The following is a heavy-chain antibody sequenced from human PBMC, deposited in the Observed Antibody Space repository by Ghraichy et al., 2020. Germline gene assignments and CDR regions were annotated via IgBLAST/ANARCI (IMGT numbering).Heavy chain of an antibody. CDR2: IFHSGNT. CDR3: ARRPKWGLVASDYYCGFDV. D-gene: IGHD3/OR15-3a*01. CDR1: GGSISSGHW. J-gene: IGHJ6*02. Sequence: SETLSLTCAVSGGSISSGHWWTWVRQTPGEGLEWIGEIFHSGNTNFNPSLKSRVTISVDKSKNQFSLELSSMTAADTAVYYCARRPKWGLVASDYYCGFDVWGQGTTVTVSS. V-gene: IGHV4-4*02.